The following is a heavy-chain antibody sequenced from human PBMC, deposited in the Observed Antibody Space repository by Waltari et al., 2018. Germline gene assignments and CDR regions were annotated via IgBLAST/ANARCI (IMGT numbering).Heavy chain of an antibody. D-gene: IGHD2-21*01. CDR1: GGSISSSNYY. Sequence: QLQLQESGPGLVKPSETLSLTCIVSGGSISSSNYYWGWIRQPPGKGLEWIGSIYYSGSTYYNPSLKSRVTISVDTSKNHFSLKLSSVTAADTAVYYCARGVIYYFDYWGQGTLVTVSS. CDR3: ARGVIYYFDY. V-gene: IGHV4-39*02. J-gene: IGHJ4*02. CDR2: IYYSGST.